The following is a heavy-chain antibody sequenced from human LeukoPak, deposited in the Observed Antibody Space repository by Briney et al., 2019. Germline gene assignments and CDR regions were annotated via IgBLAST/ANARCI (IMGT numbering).Heavy chain of an antibody. CDR1: GGSFSGYY. D-gene: IGHD2-2*01. CDR2: INHSGST. CDR3: ASRHRYCSSTSCHGIVS. Sequence: SETLSLTCAVYGGSFSGYYWSWIRQPPGKGLEWIGEINHSGSTNYNPSLKSRVTISVDTSKNQFSLKLSSVTAADTAVYYCASRHRYCSSTSCHGIVSWGQGTLVTVSS. V-gene: IGHV4-34*01. J-gene: IGHJ4*02.